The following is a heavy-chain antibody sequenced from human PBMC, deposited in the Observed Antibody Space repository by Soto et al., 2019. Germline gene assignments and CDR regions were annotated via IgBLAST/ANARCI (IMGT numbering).Heavy chain of an antibody. CDR2: INHSGST. D-gene: IGHD6-6*01. CDR1: GGSFSGYY. CDR3: AREVAARAFDI. Sequence: SETLSLTCAVYGGSFSGYYWSWIRQPPGKGLEWIGEINHSGSTNYNPSLKSRVTISVDTSKNQFSLKLSSVTAADTAVYYCAREVAARAFDIWGQGTMVTVSS. J-gene: IGHJ3*02. V-gene: IGHV4-34*01.